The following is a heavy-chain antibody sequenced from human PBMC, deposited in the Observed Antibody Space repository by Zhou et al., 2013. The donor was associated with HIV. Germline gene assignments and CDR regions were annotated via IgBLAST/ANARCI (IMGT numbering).Heavy chain of an antibody. J-gene: IGHJ4*02. CDR1: GGTFSSYA. CDR3: ASGDRSYVVGANLASAY. CDR2: IIPIFGTA. V-gene: IGHV1-69*13. D-gene: IGHD1-26*01. Sequence: QVQLVQSGAEVKKPGSSVKVSCKASGGTFSSYAISWVRQAPGQGLEWMGRIIPIFGTANYAQKFQGRVTITADESTSTAYMELSSLRSEDTAVYYCASGDRSYVVGANLASAYWGQGTLGHRLL.